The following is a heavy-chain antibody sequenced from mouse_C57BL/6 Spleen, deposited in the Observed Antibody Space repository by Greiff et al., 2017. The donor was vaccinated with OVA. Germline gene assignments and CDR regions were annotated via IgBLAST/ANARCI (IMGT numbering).Heavy chain of an antibody. J-gene: IGHJ1*03. Sequence: EVKLQESGGGLVKPGGSLKLSCAASGFTFSDYGMHWVRQAPEKGLEWVAYISSGSSTIYYADTVKGRFTISRDNAKNTLFLQMTSLRSEDTAMYYCARTAYSNPWYFDVWGTGTTVTVSS. CDR3: ARTAYSNPWYFDV. D-gene: IGHD2-5*01. CDR2: ISSGSSTI. CDR1: GFTFSDYG. V-gene: IGHV5-17*01.